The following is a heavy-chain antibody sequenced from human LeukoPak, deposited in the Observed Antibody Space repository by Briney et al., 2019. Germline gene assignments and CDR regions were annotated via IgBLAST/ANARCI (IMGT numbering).Heavy chain of an antibody. D-gene: IGHD6-19*01. CDR3: ARVGLRAAVAPGGYYYGMDV. J-gene: IGHJ6*02. CDR1: GGTFSSYA. CDR2: IIPIFGTA. Sequence: PPASVKVSCKASGGTFSSYAISWVRQAPGQGLEWMGGIIPIFGTANYAQKFQGRVTITADESTSTAYMELSSLRSEDTAVYYCARVGLRAAVAPGGYYYGMDVWGQGTTVTVSS. V-gene: IGHV1-69*13.